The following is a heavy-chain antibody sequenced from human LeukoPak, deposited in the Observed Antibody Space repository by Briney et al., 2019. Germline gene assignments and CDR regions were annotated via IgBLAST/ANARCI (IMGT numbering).Heavy chain of an antibody. J-gene: IGHJ4*02. CDR1: GDSVSSNDAV. D-gene: IGHD3-10*01. Sequence: SQTLSLTCAISGDSVSSNDAVWNWTRQSPSRGLEWLGRTYYRSKWYYDYAVSVTSRITINPDTSKNQFSLQLNSVTPEDTAVYYCARENTLVRGTRNPFDYWGQGTLVTVSS. V-gene: IGHV6-1*01. CDR3: ARENTLVRGTRNPFDY. CDR2: TYYRSKWYY.